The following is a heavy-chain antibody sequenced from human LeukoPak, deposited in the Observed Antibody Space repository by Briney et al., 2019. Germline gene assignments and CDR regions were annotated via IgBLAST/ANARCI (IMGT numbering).Heavy chain of an antibody. CDR3: AKRKGVWGNYFDP. D-gene: IGHD3-16*01. J-gene: IGHJ5*02. Sequence: SETLSLTCTVSGGSISSSSYYWGWIRQPPGKGLEWIGSIYYSGSTYYNPSLKSRVTISVDTSKNQFSLRLNSVTAADTALYYCAKRKGVWGNYFDPWGQGILVTVSS. CDR2: IYYSGST. V-gene: IGHV4-39*01. CDR1: GGSISSSSYY.